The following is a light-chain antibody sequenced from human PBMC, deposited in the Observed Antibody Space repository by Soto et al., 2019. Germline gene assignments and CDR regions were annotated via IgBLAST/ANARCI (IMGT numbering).Light chain of an antibody. CDR1: QSLIYSDGNTY. V-gene: IGKV2-30*01. J-gene: IGKJ5*01. CDR2: KVS. CDR3: MQGTHPFT. Sequence: DVVMTQSPLSLPVTLGQPASISCRSSQSLIYSDGNTYLNWFQQRPGQSPRRLIYKVSNRDSGVPDRCGGSAAGTDFTLKISRVEAEDVGVYYCMQGTHPFTFGHGTRLEIK.